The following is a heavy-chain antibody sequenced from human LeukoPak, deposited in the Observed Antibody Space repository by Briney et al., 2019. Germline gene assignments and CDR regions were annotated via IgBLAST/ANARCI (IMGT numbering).Heavy chain of an antibody. V-gene: IGHV1-2*02. CDR2: INPNSGGT. D-gene: IGHD2-21*02. CDR3: ASLRDSSASAGAFDY. CDR1: GYTFTGYY. J-gene: IGHJ4*02. Sequence: ASVKVSCKASGYTFTGYYMHWVRQAPGQGPEWMGWINPNSGGTNYAQKFQGRVTMTRDTSISTAYMELSRLRSDDTAVYYCASLRDSSASAGAFDYWGQGTLVTVSS.